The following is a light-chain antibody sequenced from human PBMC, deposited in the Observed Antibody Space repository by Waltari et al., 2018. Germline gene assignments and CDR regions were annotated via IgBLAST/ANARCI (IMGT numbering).Light chain of an antibody. J-gene: IGKJ2*01. Sequence: DVQMTQAPSSMSASVGDRVTITCQASQDIEKHLNWYQQKPGKAPKRLIYDASNLETGVPLRFSGSRSRTDFTFTISSLQPEDVATYYCQQYDNIPHTFGQGTTLEIK. V-gene: IGKV1-33*01. CDR1: QDIEKH. CDR2: DAS. CDR3: QQYDNIPHT.